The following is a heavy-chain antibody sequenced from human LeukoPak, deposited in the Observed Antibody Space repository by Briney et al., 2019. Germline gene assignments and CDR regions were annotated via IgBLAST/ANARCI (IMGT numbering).Heavy chain of an antibody. J-gene: IGHJ3*02. CDR1: GGTFSSYA. CDR2: IIPIFGTA. V-gene: IGHV1-69*13. CDR3: ARATYYYDSTGPGAFDI. Sequence: GASVKVSCKASGGTFSSYAISWVRQAPGQGVEWMGGIIPIFGTANYAQKFQGRVTITADESTSTAYMELSSLRSEDTAVYYCARATYYYDSTGPGAFDIWGQGTMVTVSS. D-gene: IGHD3-22*01.